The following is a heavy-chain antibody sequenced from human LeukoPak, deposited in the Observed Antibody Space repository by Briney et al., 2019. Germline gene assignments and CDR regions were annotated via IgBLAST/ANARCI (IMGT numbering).Heavy chain of an antibody. Sequence: ASVKVSCKASGYTFTGYDMHWVRQAPGQGLEWMGWINPNSGGTNYAQKFQGRVTMTRDTSISTAYMELSRLRSDDTAVYYCARVGTPVYYYGMDVWGQGTTVTVSS. CDR1: GYTFTGYD. D-gene: IGHD2-15*01. CDR2: INPNSGGT. J-gene: IGHJ6*02. CDR3: ARVGTPVYYYGMDV. V-gene: IGHV1-2*02.